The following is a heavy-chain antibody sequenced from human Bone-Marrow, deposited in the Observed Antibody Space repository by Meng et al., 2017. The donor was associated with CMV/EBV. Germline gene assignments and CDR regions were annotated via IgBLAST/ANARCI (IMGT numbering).Heavy chain of an antibody. V-gene: IGHV3-20*01. Sequence: GESLKISCAASGFTFDDYGMSWVRQAPGKGLEWVSGINWTGGSTGYADSVKGRFTISRDNAKNSLYLQMNSLRAEDTALYHCARDSPFGVVIIEYYFDYWGQGTLVTVSS. CDR3: ARDSPFGVVIIEYYFDY. CDR1: GFTFDDYG. J-gene: IGHJ4*02. CDR2: INWTGGST. D-gene: IGHD3-3*01.